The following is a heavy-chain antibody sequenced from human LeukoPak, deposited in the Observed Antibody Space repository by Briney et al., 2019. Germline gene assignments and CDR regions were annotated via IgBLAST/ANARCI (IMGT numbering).Heavy chain of an antibody. D-gene: IGHD3-3*01. Sequence: GGSLRLSCAASGFTFSSYDMSWVRQAPGKGLEWVSAISGSGDSTYYADSVKGRFTISRDNSKNTLYLQMNSLRAEDTAVYYCARDGVGYYDFWSGYCTGGLDYWGQGTLVTVSS. CDR1: GFTFSSYD. CDR2: ISGSGDST. J-gene: IGHJ4*02. V-gene: IGHV3-23*01. CDR3: ARDGVGYYDFWSGYCTGGLDY.